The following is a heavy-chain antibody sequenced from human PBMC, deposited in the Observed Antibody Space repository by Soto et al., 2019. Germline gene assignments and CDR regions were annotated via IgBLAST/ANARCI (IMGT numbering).Heavy chain of an antibody. CDR3: ARDGGCRHGSTVGCTSLDP. V-gene: IGHV3-33*01. CDR1: GFTFSSYG. J-gene: IGHJ5*02. Sequence: QVQLVESGGGVVQPGRSLRLSCAASGFTFSSYGMHWVRQAPGKGLEWVAVIWYDGSNKYYADSVKGRFTISRDNSKNSRYLPMNSPRAPVTAAYYCARDGGCRHGSTVGCTSLDPWGQGTLVTVSS. D-gene: IGHD2-8*01. CDR2: IWYDGSNK.